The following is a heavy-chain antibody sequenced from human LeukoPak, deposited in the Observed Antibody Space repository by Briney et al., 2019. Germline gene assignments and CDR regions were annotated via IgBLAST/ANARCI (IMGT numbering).Heavy chain of an antibody. CDR1: GFTFSSYG. Sequence: GGSLRLSCAASGFTFSSYGMHWVRQAPGKGLKWVAVISYDGSNKYYADSVKGRFTISRDNSKNTLYLHMNSLRAEDTAVYYCAAGAQPLYYYYGMDVWGQGTTVTVSS. V-gene: IGHV3-30*03. J-gene: IGHJ6*02. D-gene: IGHD1-26*01. CDR2: ISYDGSNK. CDR3: AAGAQPLYYYYGMDV.